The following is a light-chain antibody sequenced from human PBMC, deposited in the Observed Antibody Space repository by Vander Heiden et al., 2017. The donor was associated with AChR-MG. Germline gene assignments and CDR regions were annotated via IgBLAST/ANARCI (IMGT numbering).Light chain of an antibody. CDR2: ANN. V-gene: IGLV1-44*01. J-gene: IGLJ3*02. Sequence: QSVLTQPPSASGTPGQRVNISCSGSTSNIGTNAVNWYQHRPGTAPKLLIYANNQRPSGVPDRFSGSKSGTSASLAISGLQSEDEADYFCAAWDDSLDGSWVFGGGTTLTVL. CDR3: AAWDDSLDGSWV. CDR1: TSNIGTNA.